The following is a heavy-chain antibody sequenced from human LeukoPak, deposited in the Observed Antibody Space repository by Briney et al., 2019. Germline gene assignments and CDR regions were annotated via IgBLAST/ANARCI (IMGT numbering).Heavy chain of an antibody. CDR3: ARVPSSGPGRDYYYMDV. J-gene: IGHJ6*03. CDR1: GGSIIRSSYY. CDR2: IYYSGFT. Sequence: PSETLSLTCTVSGGSIIRSSYYWGWIRQPPGKGLEWIGGIYYSGFTYYNPSLKSRVTISVDTSKNQFSLKLSSVTAADTAVYYCARVPSSGPGRDYYYMDVWGKGTTVTVSS. V-gene: IGHV4-39*07. D-gene: IGHD6-19*01.